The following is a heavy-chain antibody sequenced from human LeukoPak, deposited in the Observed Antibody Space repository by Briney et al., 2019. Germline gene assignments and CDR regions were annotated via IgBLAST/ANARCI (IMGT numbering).Heavy chain of an antibody. D-gene: IGHD6-19*01. Sequence: PGGSLRLSCAASGFTFSGYEMNWVRQAPGKGLEGVSYISSSGSIIYYADSVKGRFTIARDNAKNSLYLQMNSLRAEDTAVYYCARDDAGYSSGWYWVYWGQGTLVTVSS. CDR2: ISSSGSII. V-gene: IGHV3-48*03. J-gene: IGHJ4*02. CDR1: GFTFSGYE. CDR3: ARDDAGYSSGWYWVY.